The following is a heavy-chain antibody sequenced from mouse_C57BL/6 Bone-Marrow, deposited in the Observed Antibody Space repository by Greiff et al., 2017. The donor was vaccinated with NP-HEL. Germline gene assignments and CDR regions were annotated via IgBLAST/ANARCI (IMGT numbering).Heavy chain of an antibody. D-gene: IGHD6-1*01. CDR1: GYTFTSYW. CDR2: IYPSDGET. J-gene: IGHJ2*01. CDR3: ARGGLPFDY. Sequence: QVQLQQPGAELVRPGSSVKLSCKASGYTFTSYWMDWVKQRPGQGLEWIGNIYPSDGETHYNQKFKDKATLTVDKSSSTAYMQLSSLTSAASAVYDCARGGLPFDYWGQGTTLTVSS. V-gene: IGHV1-61*01.